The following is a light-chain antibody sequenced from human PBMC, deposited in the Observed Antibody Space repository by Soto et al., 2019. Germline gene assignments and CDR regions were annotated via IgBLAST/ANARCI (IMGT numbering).Light chain of an antibody. CDR2: EVS. CDR1: SSDVGGYNY. J-gene: IGLJ3*02. CDR3: SSLTSSSTWV. Sequence: QSALTQPASVSGSPGQTITISCTGTSSDVGGYNYVSWYQQHPGKAPKLMIYEVSNRPSGVSNRFSGSKSGNTASLTISGLQAEDEADYYCSSLTSSSTWVFGVGTKLTVL. V-gene: IGLV2-14*01.